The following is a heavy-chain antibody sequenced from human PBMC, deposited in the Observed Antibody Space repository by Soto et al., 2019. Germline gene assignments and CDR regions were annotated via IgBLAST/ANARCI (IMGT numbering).Heavy chain of an antibody. CDR1: GDSVGSFGSY. V-gene: IGHV4-61*08. D-gene: IGHD6-13*01. CDR3: TRGREYSRSYGDS. J-gene: IGHJ4*02. CDR2: ISYSGST. Sequence: QVQLQESGPGLVKPSETLSLTCTVSGDSVGSFGSYWSWIRQPPGKGLEWVGYISYSGSTAYNPSLESRVAILVDTSKNQLSLILSSVTAADPAFYYCTRGREYSRSYGDSWGQGTLVTVSS.